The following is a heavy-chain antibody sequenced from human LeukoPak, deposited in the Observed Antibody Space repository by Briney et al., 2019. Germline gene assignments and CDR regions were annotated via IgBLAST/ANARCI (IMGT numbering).Heavy chain of an antibody. CDR3: ATAYYYGSGSYSYYYYYGMDV. Sequence: GASVKVSCKASGYTFTSYDINWVRQATGRGLEWMGWMNPNSGNTGYAQKFQGRVTMTRNTSISTAYMELSSLRSEDTAVYYCATAYYYGSGSYSYYYYYGMDVWGQGTTVTVSS. J-gene: IGHJ6*02. CDR2: MNPNSGNT. V-gene: IGHV1-8*01. D-gene: IGHD3-10*01. CDR1: GYTFTSYD.